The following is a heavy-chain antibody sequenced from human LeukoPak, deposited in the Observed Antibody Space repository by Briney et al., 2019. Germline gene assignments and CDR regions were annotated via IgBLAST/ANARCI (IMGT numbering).Heavy chain of an antibody. Sequence: SETLSLTCAVYGGSFSGYYWGWIRQPPGKGLEWIGEINHSGSTNYNPSLKSRVTISVDTSKNQFSLKLSSVTAADTAVYYCARVPGYCSSTSCYSIDYWGQGTLVTVSS. CDR2: INHSGST. J-gene: IGHJ4*02. CDR1: GGSFSGYY. V-gene: IGHV4-34*01. CDR3: ARVPGYCSSTSCYSIDY. D-gene: IGHD2-2*01.